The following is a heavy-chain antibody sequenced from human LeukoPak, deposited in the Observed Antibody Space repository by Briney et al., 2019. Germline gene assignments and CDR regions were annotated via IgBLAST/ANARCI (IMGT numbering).Heavy chain of an antibody. J-gene: IGHJ4*02. Sequence: GGSLRLSCAASGFIFNTYAMSWVRQAPGKGLEWVSTIRGSGESTHYADSVQGRFTISGDNSLYTVYLQMDSLRGDDTAVYYCAKDRISYTTSPGELSHWGQGTLVIVSS. D-gene: IGHD3-10*01. CDR3: AKDRISYTTSPGELSH. CDR1: GFIFNTYA. V-gene: IGHV3-23*01. CDR2: IRGSGEST.